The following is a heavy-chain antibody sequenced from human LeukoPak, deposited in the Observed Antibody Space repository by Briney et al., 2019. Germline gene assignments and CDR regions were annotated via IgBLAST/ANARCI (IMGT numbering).Heavy chain of an antibody. J-gene: IGHJ4*02. CDR3: ARRSGWFLGQTPFDY. V-gene: IGHV4-39*07. CDR2: IYYRGST. D-gene: IGHD6-19*01. Sequence: SETLSLTCTVSGGSISSSYYYWGWIRQPPGKGLQWIGNIYYRGSTYYNPSLKSRVTISVDTSKNQFSLKLSSVTAADTAVYYCARRSGWFLGQTPFDYWGQGTLVTVSS. CDR1: GGSISSSYYY.